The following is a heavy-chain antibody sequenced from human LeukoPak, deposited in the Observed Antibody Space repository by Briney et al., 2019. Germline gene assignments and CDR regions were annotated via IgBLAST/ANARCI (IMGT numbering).Heavy chain of an antibody. D-gene: IGHD3-10*01. Sequence: GGSLRLSCAASGFTFSNYAMHWVRQAPGKGLEWVAVISYDGSNKYYADSVKGRFTISRDNSKNTLYLQMNSLRAEDTAVYYCAREVTGNYYYYMDVWGKGTTVTVSS. CDR3: AREVTGNYYYYMDV. J-gene: IGHJ6*03. CDR2: ISYDGSNK. V-gene: IGHV3-30*04. CDR1: GFTFSNYA.